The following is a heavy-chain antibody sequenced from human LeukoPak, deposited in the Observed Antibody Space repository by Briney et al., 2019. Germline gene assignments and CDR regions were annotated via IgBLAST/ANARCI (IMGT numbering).Heavy chain of an antibody. CDR3: ARDSRDCRGGSCYPDY. CDR2: INSEGSST. V-gene: IGHV3-74*01. Sequence: PGGSLRLSCAASGFTFSSYWMHWVRQVPGKGLVWVSCINSEGSSTNYADSVKGLFNISRDNAKNTLFLQMNSLRAEDRAVYYCARDSRDCRGGSCYPDYWGQGTLVTVSS. CDR1: GFTFSSYW. J-gene: IGHJ4*02. D-gene: IGHD2-15*01.